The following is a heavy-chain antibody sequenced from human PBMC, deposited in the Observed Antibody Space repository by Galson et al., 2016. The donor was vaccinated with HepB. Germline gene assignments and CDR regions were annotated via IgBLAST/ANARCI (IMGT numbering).Heavy chain of an antibody. CDR2: ISANSGNT. V-gene: IGHV1-18*04. CDR1: GYRFPTYG. Sequence: SVKVSCKASGYRFPTYGISWVRQAPGQGLEWLGWISANSGNTIYAQKFQDRVTMTRGTSASTVYMDLRSLRSDDTAVYYCARDVQFRFDYWGQGTLVTVSS. CDR3: ARDVQFRFDY. J-gene: IGHJ4*02. D-gene: IGHD4-11*01.